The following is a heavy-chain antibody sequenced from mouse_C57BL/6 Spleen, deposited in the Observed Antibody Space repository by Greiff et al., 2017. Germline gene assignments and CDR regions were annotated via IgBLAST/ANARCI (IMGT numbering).Heavy chain of an antibody. CDR3: ARIPPLTGDWYFDV. Sequence: QVTLKESGPGILQPSQTLSLTCSFSGFSLSTFGMGVGWIRQPSGKGLEWLAHIWWDDDKYYNPALKRRLTISKDTSKNLVFLKIANVDTADTATYDCARIPPLTGDWYFDVWGTGTTVTVSS. CDR1: GFSLSTFGMG. V-gene: IGHV8-8*01. J-gene: IGHJ1*03. CDR2: IWWDDDK.